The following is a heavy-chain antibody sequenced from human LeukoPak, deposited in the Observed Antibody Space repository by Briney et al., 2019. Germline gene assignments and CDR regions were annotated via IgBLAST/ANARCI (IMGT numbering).Heavy chain of an antibody. J-gene: IGHJ4*02. CDR2: INPSGGST. Sequence: ASVKVSCKASGYNFTSYYMHWVRQAPGQGLEWMGIINPSGGSTSYAQKFQGRVTMTRDTSTSTVCMELSSLRSEDTAVYYCARGLVYYYDSSGYYYYFDYWGQGTLVTVSS. CDR3: ARGLVYYYDSSGYYYYFDY. D-gene: IGHD3-22*01. CDR1: GYNFTSYY. V-gene: IGHV1-46*01.